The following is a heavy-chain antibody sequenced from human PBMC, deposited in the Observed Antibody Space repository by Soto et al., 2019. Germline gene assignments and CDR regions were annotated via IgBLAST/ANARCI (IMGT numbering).Heavy chain of an antibody. D-gene: IGHD6-13*01. J-gene: IGHJ6*02. CDR1: GFTFSSYA. Sequence: GGSLRLSCAASGFTFSSYAMRWVRQAPGEGLEWVAVISYDGSNKYYADSVKGRFTISRDNSKNTLYLQMNSLRAEDTAVYYCARDSSSSWYLLYYYYGMDVWGQGTTVTV. V-gene: IGHV3-30-3*01. CDR3: ARDSSSSWYLLYYYYGMDV. CDR2: ISYDGSNK.